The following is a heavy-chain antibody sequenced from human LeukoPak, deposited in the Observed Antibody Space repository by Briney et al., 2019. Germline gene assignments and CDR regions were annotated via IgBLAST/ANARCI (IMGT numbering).Heavy chain of an antibody. J-gene: IGHJ4*02. CDR2: ISGYNGHT. D-gene: IGHD2-2*02. CDR1: GYTLTTYG. V-gene: IGHV1-18*01. CDR3: ARAPSSCQLPYCYVTDY. Sequence: ASVKVSCKASGYTLTTYGMSWVRQAHGQGLEWMGWISGYNGHTNCAQSLQGRVTMTTDPSTGTAYMELRSLSSDDTAVYYCARAPSSCQLPYCYVTDYWGQGTLVTVSS.